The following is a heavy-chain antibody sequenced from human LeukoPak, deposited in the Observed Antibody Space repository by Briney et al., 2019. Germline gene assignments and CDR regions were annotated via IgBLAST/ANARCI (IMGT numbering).Heavy chain of an antibody. Sequence: GGSLRLPCAASGFILGSFSMNWVRQAPGKGLEWLSYISSSATTIYYADSVKGRLTISRDNAKNSLYLQLNSLGDSDTAVYYCAREREVPGYFYYALDVWGQGTTVTVSS. V-gene: IGHV3-48*02. CDR2: ISSSATTI. CDR1: GFILGSFS. D-gene: IGHD1-26*01. CDR3: AREREVPGYFYYALDV. J-gene: IGHJ6*02.